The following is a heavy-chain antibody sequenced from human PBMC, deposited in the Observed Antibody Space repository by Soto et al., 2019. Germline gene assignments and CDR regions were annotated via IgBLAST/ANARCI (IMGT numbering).Heavy chain of an antibody. V-gene: IGHV1-18*01. Sequence: APVKVTCKASRYTFTSYAISWVRQAPGQGLEWMGWISAYNGNTNYAQKLQGRVTMTTDTSTSTAYMELRSLRSDDTAVYYCARDLGEPTPFDYWCQGTLVTVSS. J-gene: IGHJ4*02. CDR3: ARDLGEPTPFDY. D-gene: IGHD3-16*01. CDR1: RYTFTSYA. CDR2: ISAYNGNT.